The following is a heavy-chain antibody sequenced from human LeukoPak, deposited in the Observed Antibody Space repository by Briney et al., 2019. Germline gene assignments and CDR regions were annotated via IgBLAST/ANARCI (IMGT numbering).Heavy chain of an antibody. CDR1: GFTFSNAW. CDR3: TSHLTMVYEDYFDY. Sequence: GGSLRLSCAASGFTFSNAWMNWVRQDPGKGLEWVGRIKSKTDGGTTDYAAPVKGRFTISRDDSKNTLYLQMNSLKTEDTAVYYCTSHLTMVYEDYFDYWGQGTLVTVSS. V-gene: IGHV3-15*07. CDR2: IKSKTDGGTT. J-gene: IGHJ4*02. D-gene: IGHD2-8*01.